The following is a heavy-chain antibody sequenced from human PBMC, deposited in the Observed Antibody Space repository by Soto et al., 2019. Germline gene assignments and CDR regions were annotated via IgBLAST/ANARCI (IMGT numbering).Heavy chain of an antibody. Sequence: PVRSLRLSCAASGFTLSSYAMSWVRQAPGNGLEWVSAISGSGGSTYYADSVKGRFTISRDNSKNTLYLQMNSLRAEDTAVYYCAKGMGYQLLDLRFLEWLLSGPFDYWGQGTRVTVSS. D-gene: IGHD3-3*01. J-gene: IGHJ4*02. CDR3: AKGMGYQLLDLRFLEWLLSGPFDY. CDR1: GFTLSSYA. V-gene: IGHV3-23*01. CDR2: ISGSGGST.